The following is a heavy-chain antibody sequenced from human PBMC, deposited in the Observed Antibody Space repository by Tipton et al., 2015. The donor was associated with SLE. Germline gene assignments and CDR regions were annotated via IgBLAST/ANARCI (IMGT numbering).Heavy chain of an antibody. CDR3: SRQGTIWFGESNAFDI. Sequence: QVQLVQSGAEVKKPGASVKVSCKASGYTFTGYYIHWVRQAPGQGLEWMGRINPNSGGTNYAQKFQGRVTMTRDTSISTAYMELSRLRSDDTAVYYCSRQGTIWFGESNAFDIWGQGTMVTVSS. V-gene: IGHV1-2*06. CDR2: INPNSGGT. CDR1: GYTFTGYY. J-gene: IGHJ3*02. D-gene: IGHD3-10*01.